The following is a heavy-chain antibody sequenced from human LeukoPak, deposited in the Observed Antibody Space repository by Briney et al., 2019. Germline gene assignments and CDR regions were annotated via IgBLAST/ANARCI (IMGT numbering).Heavy chain of an antibody. CDR1: GFTFSSYA. CDR2: ISGSGVNT. D-gene: IGHD2-21*02. J-gene: IGHJ5*02. V-gene: IGHV3-23*01. Sequence: GGSLRLSCAGYGFTFSSYAIGWVRQAPGKGLEWVSGISGSGVNTYYADSVKGRFTISRDNSKNTLYLQMNSLRAEDTAVYYCAKGLNRVVTVDWFAPWGQGTLVTVSS. CDR3: AKGLNRVVTVDWFAP.